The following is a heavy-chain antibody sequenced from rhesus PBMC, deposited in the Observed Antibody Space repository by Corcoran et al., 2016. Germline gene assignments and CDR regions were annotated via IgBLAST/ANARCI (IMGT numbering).Heavy chain of an antibody. CDR2: SVPLVGVT. V-gene: IGHV1S10*01. D-gene: IGHD2-15*01. J-gene: IGHJ4*01. Sequence: QVQLVQSGAEVKKPGASVKVSCKASGFTFGSYAISWVRQAPGQGLEWMGGSVPLVGVTNYAQEFQGRVTITADTSTSTAYMELSSLRSEDTAVYYCARGRYCSSTDCSFGGYFDYWGQGVLVTVSS. CDR1: GFTFGSYA. CDR3: ARGRYCSSTDCSFGGYFDY.